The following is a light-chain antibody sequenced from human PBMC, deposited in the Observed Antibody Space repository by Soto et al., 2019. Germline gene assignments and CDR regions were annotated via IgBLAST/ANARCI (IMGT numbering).Light chain of an antibody. CDR1: QSVGSY. CDR2: ASS. J-gene: IGKJ2*01. Sequence: EIVLTQSPDTLSLSPGERATLSCRASQSVGSYLAWYQQKPGQAPRLLIYASSNRATGISARFSGCGSGIDFTLTISSLEPEDFAVYYCQQRSNWYTFGQGTKLEIK. V-gene: IGKV3-11*01. CDR3: QQRSNWYT.